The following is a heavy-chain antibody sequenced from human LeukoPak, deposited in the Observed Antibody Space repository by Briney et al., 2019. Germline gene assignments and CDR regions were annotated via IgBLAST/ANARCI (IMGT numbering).Heavy chain of an antibody. CDR1: GFTFSSYG. Sequence: GGSLRLSCAASGFTFSSYGMHWVRQAPGKGLEWVAVISYDGSNKYYADSVKGRFTISRDNSKNTLYLQMNSLRAEDTAVYYCAKGSYPPTVTTDQYYFDYWGQGTLVTVSS. J-gene: IGHJ4*02. V-gene: IGHV3-30*18. CDR2: ISYDGSNK. D-gene: IGHD4-17*01. CDR3: AKGSYPPTVTTDQYYFDY.